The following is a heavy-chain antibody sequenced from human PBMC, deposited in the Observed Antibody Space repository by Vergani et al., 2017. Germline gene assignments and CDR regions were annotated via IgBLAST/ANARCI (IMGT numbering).Heavy chain of an antibody. CDR2: INPNSGGT. J-gene: IGHJ6*03. CDR3: AREVVPAAIPDYYMDV. V-gene: IGHV1-2*02. D-gene: IGHD2-2*02. CDR1: GYTFTAYY. Sequence: QVQLVQSGAEVKKPGASVRVSCKASGYTFTAYYIHWVRQAPGQGLEWMGWINPNSGGTNYAQKFQGRVTMTRDTSISTAYMELSRLRSDDTAVYYCAREVVPAAIPDYYMDVWGKGTTVTVSS.